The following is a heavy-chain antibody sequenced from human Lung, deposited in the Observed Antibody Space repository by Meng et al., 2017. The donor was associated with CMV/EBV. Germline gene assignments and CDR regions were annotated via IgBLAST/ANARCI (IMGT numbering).Heavy chain of an antibody. D-gene: IGHD3-10*01. V-gene: IGHV3-15*01. CDR2: IKSDTDGGTT. Sequence: GGSXRLXCAASGFTFSGAWMTRVRQPPGKGLEWLGRIKSDTDGGTTDYAAPLKGRFTISRDDSKNTLFLQMNSLKTEDTAMYYCTTDTRGGYSYDIWGQGXWVTVSS. J-gene: IGHJ3*02. CDR3: TTDTRGGYSYDI. CDR1: GFTFSGAW.